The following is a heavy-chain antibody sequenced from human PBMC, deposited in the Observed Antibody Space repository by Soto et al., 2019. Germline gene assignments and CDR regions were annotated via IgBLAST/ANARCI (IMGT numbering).Heavy chain of an antibody. CDR3: AREYYYGSGPTY. CDR2: IIPIFGTA. J-gene: IGHJ4*02. V-gene: IGHV1-69*13. CDR1: GGTFSSSS. Sequence: SSVKVSCKASGGTFSSSSISWVRQAPGQGLEWMGGIIPIFGTANYTQKFQGRVTITADESTSTAYMELSSLSSDDTAVYYCAREYYYGSGPTYWGQGTLVTVSS. D-gene: IGHD3-10*01.